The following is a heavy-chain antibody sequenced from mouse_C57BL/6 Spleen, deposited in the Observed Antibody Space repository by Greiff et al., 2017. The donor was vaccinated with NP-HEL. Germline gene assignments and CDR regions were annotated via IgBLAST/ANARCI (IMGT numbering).Heavy chain of an antibody. Sequence: EVQLVESGGGLVQPKGSLKLSCAASGFTFNTYAMHWVRQAPGKGLEWVARIRSKGSNYATYYADSVKDRFTISRDDSKSMLYLQMSNLKTEDTAMYYCVRDDGFYYDYDYGWFCYWGQGTLVTVSA. CDR1: GFTFNTYA. D-gene: IGHD2-4*01. J-gene: IGHJ3*01. V-gene: IGHV10-3*01. CDR2: IRSKGSNYAT. CDR3: VRDDGFYYDYDYGWFCY.